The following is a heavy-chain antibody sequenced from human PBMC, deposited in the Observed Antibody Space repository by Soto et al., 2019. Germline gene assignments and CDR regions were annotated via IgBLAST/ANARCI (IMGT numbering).Heavy chain of an antibody. CDR2: IIPIFGTA. CDR3: ASDKWIQRWLENYYYYGMDV. D-gene: IGHD5-18*01. Sequence: SVKVSCKASGGTFSSYAISWVRQAPGQGLEWMGGIIPIFGTANDAQKFQGRVTITADKSTSTAYMELSSLRSEDTAVYYCASDKWIQRWLENYYYYGMDVWGQGTTVTVS. J-gene: IGHJ6*02. V-gene: IGHV1-69*06. CDR1: GGTFSSYA.